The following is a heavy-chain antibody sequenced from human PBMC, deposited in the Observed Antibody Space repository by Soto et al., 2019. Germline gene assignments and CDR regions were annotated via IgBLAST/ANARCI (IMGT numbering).Heavy chain of an antibody. D-gene: IGHD2-8*01. J-gene: IGHJ4*02. V-gene: IGHV1-69*01. CDR3: ARSEPSVLMVYANY. Sequence: QVQLVQSGAEVKKPGSSVKVSCTASGGTFSSYAISWVRQAPGQGLEWMGGIIPIFGTANYAQKFQGRVTITADESTSTAYMELSSLRSEDTAVYYCARSEPSVLMVYANYWGQGTLVTVSS. CDR2: IIPIFGTA. CDR1: GGTFSSYA.